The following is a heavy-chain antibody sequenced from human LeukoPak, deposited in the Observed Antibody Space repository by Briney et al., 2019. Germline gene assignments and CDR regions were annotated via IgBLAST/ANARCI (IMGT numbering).Heavy chain of an antibody. Sequence: SETLSPTCTVSGGSVSSGSYYWSWIRQPPGKGLEWIGYIYYSGSTNYNPSLKSRVTISVDTSKNQFSLKLSSVTAADTAVYYCARGYYGSGSLFYYYYYGMDVWGQGTTVTVSS. CDR3: ARGYYGSGSLFYYYYYGMDV. V-gene: IGHV4-61*01. CDR1: GGSVSSGSYY. D-gene: IGHD3-10*01. CDR2: IYYSGST. J-gene: IGHJ6*02.